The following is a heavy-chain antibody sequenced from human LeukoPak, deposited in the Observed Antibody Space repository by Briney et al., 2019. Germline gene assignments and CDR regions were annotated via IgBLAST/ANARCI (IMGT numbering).Heavy chain of an antibody. J-gene: IGHJ4*02. CDR2: IYYSGST. Sequence: PSETLSLTCTVSGGSISSGDYYWSWIRQPPGKGLEWIGYIYYSGSTYYNPSLKSRVTISEDTSKNQFSLKLGSVTAADTAVYYCASLGYCSGGSCYFHDYWGQGTLVTVSS. V-gene: IGHV4-30-4*01. D-gene: IGHD2-15*01. CDR1: GGSISSGDYY. CDR3: ASLGYCSGGSCYFHDY.